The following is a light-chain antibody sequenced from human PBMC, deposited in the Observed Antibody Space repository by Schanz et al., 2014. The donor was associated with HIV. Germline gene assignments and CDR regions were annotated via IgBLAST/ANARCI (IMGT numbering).Light chain of an antibody. V-gene: IGKV3-20*01. CDR1: QSVSFY. CDR3: QQYGSSPYT. CDR2: GAS. Sequence: EIVLTQSPATLSLSPGEGATLSCRASQSVSFYLAWYQQKPGQAPRIVIYGASNRATGIPDRFSGSGSGTDFTLTISRLESEDFAVYYCQQYGSSPYTFGQGTKVEIK. J-gene: IGKJ2*01.